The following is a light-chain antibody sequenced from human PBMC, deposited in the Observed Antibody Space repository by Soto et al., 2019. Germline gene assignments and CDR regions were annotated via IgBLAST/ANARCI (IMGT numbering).Light chain of an antibody. V-gene: IGKV1-5*03. J-gene: IGKJ1*01. CDR3: QQYNSYSRP. CDR1: QSISSW. CDR2: KAS. Sequence: IQITQTPSTLSASVGDRVTITCRASQSISSWLAWYQQKPGKAPKLLIYKASSLESGVPSRFSGSGSGTEFTLTISSLQPDDFATYYCQQYNSYSRPFGQGAKVDIK.